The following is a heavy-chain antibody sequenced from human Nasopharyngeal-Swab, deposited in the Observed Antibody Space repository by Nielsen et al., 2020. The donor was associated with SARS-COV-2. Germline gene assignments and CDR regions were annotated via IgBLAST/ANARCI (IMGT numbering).Heavy chain of an antibody. Sequence: ASVKVSCKASGDTFTSYAMHWGRQAPGQRLEGMGWINAGNGNTKYSQKFQGRVTITRDTSASTAYMELSSLRSEDTAVYYCARDRLGPATTGFDYWGQGTLVTVSS. CDR2: INAGNGNT. V-gene: IGHV1-3*01. CDR1: GDTFTSYA. CDR3: ARDRLGPATTGFDY. J-gene: IGHJ4*02. D-gene: IGHD1-26*01.